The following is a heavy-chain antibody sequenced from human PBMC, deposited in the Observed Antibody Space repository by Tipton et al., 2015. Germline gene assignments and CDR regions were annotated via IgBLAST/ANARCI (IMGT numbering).Heavy chain of an antibody. V-gene: IGHV4-61*01. J-gene: IGHJ6*02. D-gene: IGHD5-24*01. CDR3: ARDLEHGMDV. Sequence: GLVKPSETLSLTCDVSGYSISSGYYWSWIRQPPGKGLEWIGYISYSGSTHYNPSLKSRVAISVDTSKNQFSLTLKSVTAADTAVYYCARDLEHGMDVWGQGTTVTVSS. CDR2: ISYSGST. CDR1: GYSISSGYY.